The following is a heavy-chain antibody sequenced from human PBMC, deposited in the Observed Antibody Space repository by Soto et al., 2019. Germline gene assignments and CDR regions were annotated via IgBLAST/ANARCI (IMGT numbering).Heavy chain of an antibody. CDR1: GFTFRSYA. D-gene: IGHD2-15*01. J-gene: IGHJ6*02. V-gene: IGHV3-30-3*01. CDR3: ARVDREDIAVVIGVRPGEYGVDV. CDR2: IAYDGSNK. Sequence: QVQLVESGGGVVQPGRSLRLSCAASGFTFRSYAMHWVRQAPGKGLECVAVIAYDGSNKFYRDYVRGRFTISRDNSENKLYLQINSLRYEDTAVYYCARVDREDIAVVIGVRPGEYGVDVWGQGTTVTVSS.